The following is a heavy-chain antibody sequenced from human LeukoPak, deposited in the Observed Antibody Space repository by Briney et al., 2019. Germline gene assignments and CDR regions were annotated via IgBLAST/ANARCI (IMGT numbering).Heavy chain of an antibody. CDR3: TSWDYGMDV. J-gene: IGHJ6*02. CDR2: IRSKANSYAT. V-gene: IGHV3-73*01. D-gene: IGHD3-16*01. CDR1: GFTFSGSA. Sequence: PGGSLKLSCAASGFTFSGSAMHWVRQASGKGLEWVGRIRSKANSYATAYAASVKGRFTISRDDSKNTAYLQMNSLKTEDTAVYYCTSWDYGMDVWGQGTTVTVSS.